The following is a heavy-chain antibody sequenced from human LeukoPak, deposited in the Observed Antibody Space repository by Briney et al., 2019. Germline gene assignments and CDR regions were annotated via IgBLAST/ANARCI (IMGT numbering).Heavy chain of an antibody. CDR3: ASQLQEWYYYYGMDV. D-gene: IGHD1-7*01. V-gene: IGHV3-23*01. CDR1: GFTFSSYA. Sequence: PGGSLRLSCAASGFTFSSYAMSWVRQAPGKGLEWVSSISGSGNRTYYADSVKGRFTISRDNSKNTLFLQMNSLRAEDTAVYYCASQLQEWYYYYGMDVWGQGTTVTVSS. CDR2: ISGSGNRT. J-gene: IGHJ6*02.